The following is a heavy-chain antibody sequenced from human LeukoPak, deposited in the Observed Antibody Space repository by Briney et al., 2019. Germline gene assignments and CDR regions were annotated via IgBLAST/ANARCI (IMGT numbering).Heavy chain of an antibody. CDR2: IYYSGST. V-gene: IGHV4-39*01. J-gene: IGHJ4*02. CDR3: ARHHLDSSIGY. D-gene: IGHD3/OR15-3a*01. CDR1: GGSISSSSYY. Sequence: PSETLSLTCTVSGGSISSSSYYWGWIRQPPGKGLEWIGSIYYSGSTYYNPSLKSRVTISVDTSKNQFSLKLSSVTAADTPVYYCARHHLDSSIGYWGQGTLVTVSS.